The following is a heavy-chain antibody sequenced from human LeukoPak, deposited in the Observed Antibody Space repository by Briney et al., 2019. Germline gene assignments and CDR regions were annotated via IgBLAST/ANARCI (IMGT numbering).Heavy chain of an antibody. CDR3: ARDRVTAMVTD. CDR2: IYYSGST. Sequence: PSETLSLTCTVSGGSISSSSYYWGWIRQPPGKGLEWIGSIYYSGSTYYNPSLKSRVTISVDTSKNQFSLKLSSVTAADTAVYYCARDRVTAMVTDWGQGTLVTVSS. D-gene: IGHD5-18*01. J-gene: IGHJ4*02. V-gene: IGHV4-39*07. CDR1: GGSISSSSYY.